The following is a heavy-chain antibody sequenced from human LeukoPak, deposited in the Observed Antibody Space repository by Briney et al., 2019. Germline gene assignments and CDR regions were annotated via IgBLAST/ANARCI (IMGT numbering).Heavy chain of an antibody. D-gene: IGHD3-9*01. CDR1: GFPFSPYA. CDR2: ISGSDGST. CDR3: ANANFDWLPRDY. V-gene: IGHV3-23*01. Sequence: TGGSLRLSFPAFGFPFSPYAISWVGQAPGGGLEWFSAISGSDGSTFYADSVKGRFTISRDNSKATLYLQMNSLRAEDTAVYYCANANFDWLPRDYWGQGTLVTVSS. J-gene: IGHJ4*02.